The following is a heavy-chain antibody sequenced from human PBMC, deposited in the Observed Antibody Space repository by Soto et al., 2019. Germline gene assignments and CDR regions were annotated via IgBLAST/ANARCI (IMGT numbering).Heavy chain of an antibody. Sequence: QVQLVESGGGVVQPGRSLRLSCAASGFTFSSYGMHWVRQAPGKGLEWVAVISYDGSNKYYADSVKGRFTISRDNSKNTLYLQMNSLRAEDTAVYYCAKDRAEGAMADYWGQGTLVTVSS. D-gene: IGHD1-26*01. CDR3: AKDRAEGAMADY. CDR2: ISYDGSNK. J-gene: IGHJ4*02. V-gene: IGHV3-30*18. CDR1: GFTFSSYG.